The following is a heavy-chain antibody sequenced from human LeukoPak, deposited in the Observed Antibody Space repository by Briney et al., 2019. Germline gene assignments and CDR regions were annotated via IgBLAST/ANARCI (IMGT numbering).Heavy chain of an antibody. CDR3: ARTRTDFVGYYFDY. J-gene: IGHJ4*02. Sequence: GGSLRLSCAASGFTFSSYAIHWVRQAPGKGLEWVAVISYDGSNKYYADSVKGRFTISRDNSKNTLYLQMNSLRAEDTAVYYCARTRTDFVGYYFDYWGQGTLVSVSS. V-gene: IGHV3-30*04. CDR1: GFTFSSYA. CDR2: ISYDGSNK. D-gene: IGHD3/OR15-3a*01.